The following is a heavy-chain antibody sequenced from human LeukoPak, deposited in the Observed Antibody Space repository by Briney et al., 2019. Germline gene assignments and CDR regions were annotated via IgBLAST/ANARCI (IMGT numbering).Heavy chain of an antibody. CDR2: ISPNSGGT. D-gene: IGHD6-6*01. CDR1: GYTLTDYY. CDR3: ARSNTATRRGDNWFDP. Sequence: ASVNVSCKASGYTLTDYYMHWVRQAPGQGLEWMGWISPNSGGTNYAQNFQGRVTMTRDTSVSTAYMELSSLRSDDTAVYYCARSNTATRRGDNWFDPWGQGTLVTVSS. J-gene: IGHJ5*02. V-gene: IGHV1-2*02.